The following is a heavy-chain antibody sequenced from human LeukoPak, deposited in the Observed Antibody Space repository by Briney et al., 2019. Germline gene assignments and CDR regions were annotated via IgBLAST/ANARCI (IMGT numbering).Heavy chain of an antibody. CDR2: IYYSGST. CDR1: GGSISSGGYY. D-gene: IGHD2-21*02. V-gene: IGHV4-31*03. CDR3: ARDSDGDCPWCAFDI. Sequence: PLETLSLTCTVSGGSISSGGYYWSWIRQHPGKGLEWIGYIYYSGSTYYNPSLKSRVTISVDTSKNQFSLKLSSVTAADTAVYYCARDSDGDCPWCAFDIWGQGTMVTVSS. J-gene: IGHJ3*02.